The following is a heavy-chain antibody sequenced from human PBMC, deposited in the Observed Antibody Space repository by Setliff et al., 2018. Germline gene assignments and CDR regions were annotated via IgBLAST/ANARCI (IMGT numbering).Heavy chain of an antibody. Sequence: VKVFCKSSGGTFSSSGITWVRQAPGQGLQWLGRFIPILGATNYAQNFQGRVTITADESTSTGYMELRSLRSDDTAVYYCARELRSPYWHLDSWGQGTQVTVSS. CDR2: FIPILGAT. J-gene: IGHJ5*01. V-gene: IGHV1-69*15. D-gene: IGHD3-16*01. CDR3: ARELRSPYWHLDS. CDR1: GGTFSSSG.